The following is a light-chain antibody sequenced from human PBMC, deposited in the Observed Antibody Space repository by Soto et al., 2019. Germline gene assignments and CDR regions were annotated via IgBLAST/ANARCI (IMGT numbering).Light chain of an antibody. Sequence: QSVLTQPPSASGTPGQTIAISCSGGSSNIGSHTVKWYQQLPGTAPRLLIYSNTQRPSGVPDRFSGSKSGTSASLAISGLHSEYDGDYYCAAWDDSLNCVVFGGGTQLTVL. V-gene: IGLV1-44*01. CDR2: SNT. J-gene: IGLJ2*01. CDR1: SSNIGSHT. CDR3: AAWDDSLNCVV.